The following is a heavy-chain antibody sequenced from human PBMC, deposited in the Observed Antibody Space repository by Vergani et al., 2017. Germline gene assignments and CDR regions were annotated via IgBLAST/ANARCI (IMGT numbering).Heavy chain of an antibody. V-gene: IGHV1-2*02. CDR2: INPNSGAT. J-gene: IGHJ6*03. CDR3: ARVTFFDFWTGYLVDSVNSYIDV. CDR1: GYTFTEYY. Sequence: QVQLVQSGADVKKPGASVRVSCEASGYTFTEYYLHWVRQTPGQRLEWMGRINPNSGATNYAQRFQGRISMTRDTSISTAYMELSSLRSDDTAVYFCARVTFFDFWTGYLVDSVNSYIDVWGKGTTVTVSS. D-gene: IGHD3/OR15-3a*01.